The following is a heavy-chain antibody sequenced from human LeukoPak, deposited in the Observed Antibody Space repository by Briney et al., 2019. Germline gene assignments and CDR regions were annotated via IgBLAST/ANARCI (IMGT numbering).Heavy chain of an antibody. V-gene: IGHV1-69*13. Sequence: ASVKLFCKASGDTFSSYAISWVRHAPGQGLEWMGGFIPIFGTANYAQKFRDRVTITADESTSTAYMELSSLRSEDTAVYYCARLGEYCSSTSCANVYWGQGTLVTVSS. D-gene: IGHD2-2*01. CDR1: GDTFSSYA. CDR3: ARLGEYCSSTSCANVY. J-gene: IGHJ4*02. CDR2: FIPIFGTA.